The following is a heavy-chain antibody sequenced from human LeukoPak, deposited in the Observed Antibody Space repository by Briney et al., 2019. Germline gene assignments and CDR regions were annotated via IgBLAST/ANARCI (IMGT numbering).Heavy chain of an antibody. D-gene: IGHD4-23*01. J-gene: IGHJ2*01. CDR3: AKVLAMGNSRAWYFDL. Sequence: PGGSLRLSCAASGFTFSSYGMHWVRQAPGKGLEWVAVIWYDGSNKYYADSVKGRFTISRDNSKNTLYLQMNSLRAEDTAVYYCAKVLAMGNSRAWYFDLWGRGTLVTVSS. V-gene: IGHV3-33*06. CDR1: GFTFSSYG. CDR2: IWYDGSNK.